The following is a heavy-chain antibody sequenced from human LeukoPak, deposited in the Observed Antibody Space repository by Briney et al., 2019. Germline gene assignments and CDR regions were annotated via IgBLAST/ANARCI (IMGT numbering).Heavy chain of an antibody. CDR1: GGSISSGGYY. D-gene: IGHD6-13*01. V-gene: IGHV4-31*03. Sequence: SLQTLSLTCTVSGGSISSGGYYWSWIRQHPGRGLEWIGYIYYSGSTYYNPSLKSRVTISVDTSKNQFSLKLSSVTAADTAVYYCARDRPGGSSLDYWGQGTLVTVSS. CDR2: IYYSGST. CDR3: ARDRPGGSSLDY. J-gene: IGHJ4*02.